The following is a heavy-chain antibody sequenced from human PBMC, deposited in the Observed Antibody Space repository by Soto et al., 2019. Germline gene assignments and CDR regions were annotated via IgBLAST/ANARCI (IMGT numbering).Heavy chain of an antibody. CDR1: GFIFGSFA. D-gene: IGHD1-26*01. CDR3: AKTSGESYPESRVFDS. J-gene: IGHJ4*02. CDR2: ITYSGGDT. Sequence: GESLRLSSEASGFIFGSFAMSRVRQAPGKGLEGVSVITYSGGDTLYADSVKGRFTISRDNSKNILYLQMTGLRDEDAAIYYCAKTSGESYPESRVFDSWGQGTRVTVSS. V-gene: IGHV3-23*01.